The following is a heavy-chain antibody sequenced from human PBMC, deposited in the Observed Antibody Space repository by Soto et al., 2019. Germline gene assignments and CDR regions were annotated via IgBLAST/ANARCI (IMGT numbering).Heavy chain of an antibody. Sequence: EVQLLESGGGWVQPGRSLRLSCAASGFTFSNYGMKWVRQAPGKGLEWVSGIDGIGSSTYYADSVKGRFTISRDNSKNTLFLQMNSLRAEDTALYYCAGGLDYWGQGTLVTVSS. CDR1: GFTFSNYG. CDR2: IDGIGSST. V-gene: IGHV3-23*01. D-gene: IGHD2-15*01. CDR3: AGGLDY. J-gene: IGHJ4*02.